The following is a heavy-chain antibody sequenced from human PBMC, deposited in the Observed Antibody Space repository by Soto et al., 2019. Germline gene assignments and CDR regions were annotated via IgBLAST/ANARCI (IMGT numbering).Heavy chain of an antibody. V-gene: IGHV4-59*08. Sequence: SETLSLTCTVSGGSISSYYWSWIRQPPGKGLEWIGYIYYSGSTNYNPSLKSRVTISVDTSKNQFSLKLSSVTAADTAVYYCARLSLVYGDSPSFDYWGQGTLVTVSS. CDR1: GGSISSYY. D-gene: IGHD4-17*01. J-gene: IGHJ4*02. CDR3: ARLSLVYGDSPSFDY. CDR2: IYYSGST.